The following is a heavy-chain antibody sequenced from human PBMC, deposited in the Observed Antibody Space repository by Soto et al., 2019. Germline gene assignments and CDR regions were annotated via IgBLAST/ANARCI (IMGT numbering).Heavy chain of an antibody. D-gene: IGHD2-15*01. CDR1: GGSISSGGYY. V-gene: IGHV4-31*03. Sequence: QVQLQESGPGLVKPSQTLSLTCTVSGGSISSGGYYWSWIRQHPGKGLEWIGYIYYSGSTYYNPSPKSRVTISVDTSKNQFSLKLSSVTAADTAVYYCARGYGGRYYYYGMDVWGQGTTVTVSS. CDR2: IYYSGST. J-gene: IGHJ6*02. CDR3: ARGYGGRYYYYGMDV.